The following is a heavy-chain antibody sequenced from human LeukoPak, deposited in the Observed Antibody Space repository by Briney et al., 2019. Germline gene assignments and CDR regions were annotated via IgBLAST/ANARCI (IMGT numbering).Heavy chain of an antibody. V-gene: IGHV1-2*02. J-gene: IGHJ6*02. CDR2: INPNSGGT. D-gene: IGHD6-13*01. CDR3: ARYGPRWGSSWAGYYYYGMDV. Sequence: ASVKVSCKASGYTFTGYYMHWVRQAPGQGLEWMGWINPNSGGTNYAQKFQGRVTMTRDTSISTAYMELSRLRSDDTAVYYCARYGPRWGSSWAGYYYYGMDVWGQGTTVTVSS. CDR1: GYTFTGYY.